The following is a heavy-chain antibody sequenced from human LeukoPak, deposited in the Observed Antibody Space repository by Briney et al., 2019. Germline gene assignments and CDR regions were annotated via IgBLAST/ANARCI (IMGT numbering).Heavy chain of an antibody. J-gene: IGHJ4*02. CDR1: GFTFSSYW. Sequence: GGSVTLSCAASGFTFSSYWMHWVRQAPGGGLVWVSRINPDGGITTYADTVKGRFTISRDNAKSTLYLQMNSLRAEDTAVYYCAWDLTGPFDYWGQGTLVTVSS. V-gene: IGHV3-74*01. D-gene: IGHD7-27*01. CDR3: AWDLTGPFDY. CDR2: INPDGGIT.